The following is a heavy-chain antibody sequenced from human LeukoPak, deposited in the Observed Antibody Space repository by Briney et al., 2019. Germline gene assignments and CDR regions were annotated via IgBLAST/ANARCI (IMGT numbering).Heavy chain of an antibody. D-gene: IGHD1-26*01. J-gene: IGHJ6*02. Sequence: NPSETLSLTCTVAGGSISSDVHYWDWIRQAPGKGLEWIGSLLYNGNTWYNPSLESRVTISVDTSENQFSLRLTSVNAADTALYFCTRRGSGSGGTYAGMDVWGPGTSVTVSS. CDR1: GGSISSDVHY. CDR3: TRRGSGSGGTYAGMDV. CDR2: LLYNGNT. V-gene: IGHV4-39*01.